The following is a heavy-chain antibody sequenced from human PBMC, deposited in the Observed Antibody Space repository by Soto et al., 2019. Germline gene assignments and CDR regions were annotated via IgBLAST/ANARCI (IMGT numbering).Heavy chain of an antibody. V-gene: IGHV1-69*02. CDR3: ARWSDFYYFDY. D-gene: IGHD2-21*02. CDR1: GGTFSSYT. J-gene: IGHJ4*02. CDR2: IIPILGIA. Sequence: SVKVSCKASGGTFSSYTISWVRQAPGQGLEWMGRIIPILGIANYAQKFQGRVTITADKSTSTAYMELSSLRSEDTAVYYCARWSDFYYFDYWGQGTLVTVSS.